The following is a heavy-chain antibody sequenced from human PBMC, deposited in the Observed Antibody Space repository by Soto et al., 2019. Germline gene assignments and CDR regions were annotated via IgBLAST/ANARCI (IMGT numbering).Heavy chain of an antibody. CDR1: GFSLSNARMG. V-gene: IGHV2-26*01. J-gene: IGHJ5*02. D-gene: IGHD2-2*01. Sequence: QVTLKESGPVLVKPTETLTLTCTVSGFSLSNARMGVSWIRQPPGKAPEWLAHIFSNDEKSYSTSLKSRLTISKDTSKSQVVLTMTNMDPVDTATYYCARISADLVPAAISWFDPWGQGTLVTVSS. CDR3: ARISADLVPAAISWFDP. CDR2: IFSNDEK.